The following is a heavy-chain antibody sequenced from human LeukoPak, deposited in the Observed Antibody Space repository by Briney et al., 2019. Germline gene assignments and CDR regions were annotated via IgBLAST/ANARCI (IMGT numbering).Heavy chain of an antibody. D-gene: IGHD2-2*02. CDR2: FDPEDGET. CDR3: ATLPSAAIPGYYYYYYMDV. Sequence: ASVKVSCKVSGYTLTELSMHWVRQAPGKGLEWMGGFDPEDGETIYAQKFQGRVTKTEDTSTDTAYMELSSLRSEDTAVYYCATLPSAAIPGYYYYYYMDVWGKGTTVTVSS. V-gene: IGHV1-24*01. CDR1: GYTLTELS. J-gene: IGHJ6*03.